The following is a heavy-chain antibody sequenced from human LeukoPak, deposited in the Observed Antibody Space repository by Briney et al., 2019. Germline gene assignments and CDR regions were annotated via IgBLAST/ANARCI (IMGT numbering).Heavy chain of an antibody. CDR3: ARVDLAYCGGDCYSFDY. V-gene: IGHV4-34*01. Sequence: SETLSLTCAVYGGSFSGYYWSWIRQPPGKGLEWIGEINHSGSTNYSPSLKSRVTISVDTSKNQFSLKLSSVTAADTAVYYCARVDLAYCGGDCYSFDYWGQGTLVTVSS. CDR2: INHSGST. CDR1: GGSFSGYY. D-gene: IGHD2-21*02. J-gene: IGHJ4*02.